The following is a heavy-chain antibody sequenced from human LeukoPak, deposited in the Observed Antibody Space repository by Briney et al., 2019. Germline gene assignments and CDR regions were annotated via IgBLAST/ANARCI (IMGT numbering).Heavy chain of an antibody. Sequence: PGRSLRLSCAASGFTFSTYAMSWVRQAPGKGLLWVSAISGSGGGTFYANSLKGRYTISRDNSRDTLYLQMNSLRAEDTAVYYCATSLTGYFRGFDCWGQGTLVTVSS. J-gene: IGHJ4*02. CDR2: ISGSGGGT. CDR1: GFTFSTYA. D-gene: IGHD3-9*01. CDR3: ATSLTGYFRGFDC. V-gene: IGHV3-23*01.